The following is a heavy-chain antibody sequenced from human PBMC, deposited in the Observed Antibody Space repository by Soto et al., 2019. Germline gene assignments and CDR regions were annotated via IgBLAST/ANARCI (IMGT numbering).Heavy chain of an antibody. D-gene: IGHD2-2*02. V-gene: IGHV1-69*01. CDR1: GSRFSNYV. J-gene: IGHJ4*02. Sequence: QVQLVQSGAEVKTPGSSLKVSCKVSGSRFSNYVISWVRQAPGHGLEWLGRIIPIFNSTKYAQNFQGRVTITAEQSTSTASLELSSLRSDDTAVYYCAREGRGKKAGYNGLVSLGYWGQGTLVTVSS. CDR3: AREGRGKKAGYNGLVSLGY. CDR2: IIPIFNST.